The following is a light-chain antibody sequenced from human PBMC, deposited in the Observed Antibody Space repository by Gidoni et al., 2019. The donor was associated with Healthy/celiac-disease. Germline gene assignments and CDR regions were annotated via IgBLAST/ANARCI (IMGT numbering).Light chain of an antibody. CDR1: CSDVGGYTS. V-gene: IGLV2-14*01. CDR2: EVS. Sequence: QSALTQPASVSGSPGQSIPISCTGTCSDVGGYTSVSWYQQPPGKAPTLMIYEVSNRLSGVSYRFSGSQSGNTASLTISELAAEDAAYYYCTYYTSSSTLVFGGGTTLTVL. J-gene: IGLJ3*02. CDR3: TYYTSSSTLV.